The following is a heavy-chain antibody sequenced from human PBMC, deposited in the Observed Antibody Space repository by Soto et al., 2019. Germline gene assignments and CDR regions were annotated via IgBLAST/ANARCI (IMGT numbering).Heavy chain of an antibody. D-gene: IGHD3-9*01. CDR3: AILRYRSPERLRYYYYGMDV. J-gene: IGHJ6*02. CDR1: GYTFTSYD. V-gene: IGHV1-8*01. CDR2: MNPNSGNT. Sequence: GASVKVSCKASGYTFTSYDINWVRQATGQGLEWMGWMNPNSGNTGYAQKFQGRVTMTRNTSISTAYMELSSLRSEDTAVYYCAILRYRSPERLRYYYYGMDVWGQGTTVTVSS.